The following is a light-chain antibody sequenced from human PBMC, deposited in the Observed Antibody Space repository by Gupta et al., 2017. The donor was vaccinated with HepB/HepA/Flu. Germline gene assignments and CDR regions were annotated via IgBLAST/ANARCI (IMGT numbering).Light chain of an antibody. Sequence: IPMTQSPSSVSASVGDRVTITCRASQDISRWLAWYQQKPGKAPKLLIYGASTLQSGVPSRFSGSGSGTDFTLTISGLQREDFATYFCQQGNSLPLTFGGGTKVEIK. CDR3: QQGNSLPLT. CDR2: GAS. CDR1: QDISRW. V-gene: IGKV1-12*01. J-gene: IGKJ4*01.